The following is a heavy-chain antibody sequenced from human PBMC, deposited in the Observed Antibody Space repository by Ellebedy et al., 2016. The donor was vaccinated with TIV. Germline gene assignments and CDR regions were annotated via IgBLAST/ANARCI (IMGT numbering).Heavy chain of an antibody. J-gene: IGHJ3*02. D-gene: IGHD3-22*01. V-gene: IGHV3-30-3*01. CDR1: GFTFGSYA. Sequence: PGGSLRLSCAASGFTFGSYAMHWVRQAPGKGLEWVAHISYEGSNKHYADSVKDRFTISRDNAKNSLYLQMNSLRAEDTAVYYCARFYDSSDSDPFDIWGQGTMVTVSS. CDR2: ISYEGSNK. CDR3: ARFYDSSDSDPFDI.